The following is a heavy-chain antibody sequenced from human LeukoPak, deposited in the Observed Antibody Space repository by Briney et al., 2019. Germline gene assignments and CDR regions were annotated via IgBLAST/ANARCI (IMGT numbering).Heavy chain of an antibody. V-gene: IGHV3-13*01. Sequence: GGSLRLSCAASGFTFSSYDMHWVRQATGKGLEWVSAIGTAGDTYYPGSVKGRFTISRENAKNSLYLQMNSLRAEDTAVYYCAREWLWFRTLDYWGQGTLVTVSS. CDR2: IGTAGDT. CDR1: GFTFSSYD. D-gene: IGHD5-18*01. J-gene: IGHJ4*02. CDR3: AREWLWFRTLDY.